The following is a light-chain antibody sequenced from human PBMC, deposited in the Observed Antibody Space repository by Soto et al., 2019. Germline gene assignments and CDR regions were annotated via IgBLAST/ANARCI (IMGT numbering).Light chain of an antibody. CDR1: QSVSSGY. Sequence: EIVLTQSPGTLSLSPGERATLSCRASQSVSSGYLAWYQQKPGQAPRLFINGASTRAPGIPDRFNGSGSGTDFTLTISSLQSEDFAVYYCQQYNNWPRTFGQGTKLEIK. CDR2: GAS. V-gene: IGKV3-20*01. CDR3: QQYNNWPRT. J-gene: IGKJ2*01.